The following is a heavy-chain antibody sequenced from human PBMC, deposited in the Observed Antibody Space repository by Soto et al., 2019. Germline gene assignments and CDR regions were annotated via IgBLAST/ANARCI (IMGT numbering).Heavy chain of an antibody. Sequence: QVQLQESGPGLVKPSGTLSLTCAVSGGSISSSNWWSWVRQPPGKGLEWIGEIYHSGSTNYNPSLKSRVTLSVDKSKNQFSLKLSSVTAADTAVYYCARNLGKEMATTQGTFDYWGQGTLVTVSS. CDR1: GGSISSSNW. CDR2: IYHSGST. V-gene: IGHV4-4*02. J-gene: IGHJ4*02. D-gene: IGHD5-12*01. CDR3: ARNLGKEMATTQGTFDY.